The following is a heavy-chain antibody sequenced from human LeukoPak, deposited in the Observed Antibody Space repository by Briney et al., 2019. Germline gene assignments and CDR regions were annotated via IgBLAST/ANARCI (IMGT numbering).Heavy chain of an antibody. D-gene: IGHD6-13*01. CDR3: ASTDSSSWYYFDY. J-gene: IGHJ4*02. V-gene: IGHV4-59*01. CDR2: IYYSGST. Sequence: PSETLSLTCTVSGGSISSYYWSWIRQPPGKGLEWIGYIYYSGSTDYNPSLKSRVTISVDTSKNQFSPKLSSVTAADTAVYYCASTDSSSWYYFDYWGQGTLVTVSS. CDR1: GGSISSYY.